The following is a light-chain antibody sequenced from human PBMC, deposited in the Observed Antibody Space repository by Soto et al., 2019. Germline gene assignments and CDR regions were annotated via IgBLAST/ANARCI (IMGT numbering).Light chain of an antibody. CDR3: MHALRSPFT. CDR1: QSLLHSNGYNY. V-gene: IGKV2-28*01. J-gene: IGKJ3*01. CDR2: LGS. Sequence: DVVMTQSPLSLPVTPGEPASISCRSSQSLLHSNGYNYLNWFLQKPGQSPQLLIYLGSNRASGVPDRFSGSGSGTDFTLKISRVEAEDVGLYYCMHALRSPFTFGPGTIVDI.